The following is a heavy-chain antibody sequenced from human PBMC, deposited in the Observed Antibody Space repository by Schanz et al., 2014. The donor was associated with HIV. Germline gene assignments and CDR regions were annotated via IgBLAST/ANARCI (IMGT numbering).Heavy chain of an antibody. CDR2: ISYDAVNK. Sequence: QVQLVESGGGVVQPGRSLRLSCAASGFNFNNYAMTWVRQAPGKGLEWVAVISYDAVNKFYADSVQGRFTISRDDSKNTVSLQMDDLRDEDTALYYCARDALPSSVRGMISNWFDPWGQGTLVTVSS. CDR1: GFNFNNYA. CDR3: ARDALPSSVRGMISNWFDP. D-gene: IGHD3-10*01. J-gene: IGHJ5*02. V-gene: IGHV3-30*03.